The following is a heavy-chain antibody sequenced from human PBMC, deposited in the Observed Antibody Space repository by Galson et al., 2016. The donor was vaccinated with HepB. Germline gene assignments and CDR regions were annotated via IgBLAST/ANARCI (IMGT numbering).Heavy chain of an antibody. CDR3: ARSRETGDLYYFDY. V-gene: IGHV1-69*06. CDR2: IIPVFVTA. D-gene: IGHD7-27*01. J-gene: IGHJ4*02. Sequence: QSGAEVKKPGESLRISCKASGGTFSSYAISWVRQAPGQGLEWMGGIIPVFVTANYAQKFQGRVTISADKSTSTAYMEVSSLRSEDTAVYYCARSRETGDLYYFDYWGQGTLVTVSS. CDR1: GGTFSSYA.